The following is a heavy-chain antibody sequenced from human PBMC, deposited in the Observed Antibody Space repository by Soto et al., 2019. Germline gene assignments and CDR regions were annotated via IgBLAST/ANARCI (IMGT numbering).Heavy chain of an antibody. Sequence: SETLSLTCAVYGGSFSGYYWSWIRQPPGKGLEWIGEINHSGSTNYNPSLKSRVTISVDTSKNQFSLKLSSVTAADTAVYYCARRPGNYMDVWGKGTTVTVSS. CDR1: GGSFSGYY. CDR2: INHSGST. J-gene: IGHJ6*03. V-gene: IGHV4-34*01. CDR3: ARRPGNYMDV.